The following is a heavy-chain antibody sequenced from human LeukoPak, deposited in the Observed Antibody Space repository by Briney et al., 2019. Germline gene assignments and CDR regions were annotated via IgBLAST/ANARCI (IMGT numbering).Heavy chain of an antibody. J-gene: IGHJ4*02. V-gene: IGHV3-7*04. CDR2: IKQDGSDN. CDR1: GFTFSNYW. Sequence: GGSLRLSCAASGFTFSNYWMSWVRQAPGKGLEWVANIKQDGSDNDYVDSVKGRFTISRDNAKNSLYLQMNSLRAEDTAVFHCARGRKFYDYWGQGTLVSVSS. D-gene: IGHD1-14*01. CDR3: ARGRKFYDY.